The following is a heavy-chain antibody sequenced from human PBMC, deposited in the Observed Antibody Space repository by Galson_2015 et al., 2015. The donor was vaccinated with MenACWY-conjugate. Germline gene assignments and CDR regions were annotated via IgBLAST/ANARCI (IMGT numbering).Heavy chain of an antibody. J-gene: IGHJ3*02. CDR3: ARRVSSGWYSGSRDAFDI. Sequence: QSGAEVKKPGESLKISCTGSGYSFTSYWIGWVRQMPGKGLEWMGIIYPGDSDTRYSPSFQGQVTISADKSISTAYLQWSSLKASDTAMYYCARRVSSGWYSGSRDAFDIWGQGTMVTVSS. D-gene: IGHD6-19*01. CDR2: IYPGDSDT. V-gene: IGHV5-51*01. CDR1: GYSFTSYW.